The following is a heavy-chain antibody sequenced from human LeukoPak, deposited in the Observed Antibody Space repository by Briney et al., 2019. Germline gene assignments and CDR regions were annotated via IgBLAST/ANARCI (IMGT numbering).Heavy chain of an antibody. J-gene: IGHJ4*02. CDR1: GGSISTYY. CDR3: ASGTEKYNWNALPDY. Sequence: SETLSLTCTVSGGSISTYYWSWIRQPPGTGLEWIGYIYYSGITNYNPSLKSRVTISVDTSKNQFSLKLSSVTAADTAVYYCASGTEKYNWNALPDYWGQGTLATVSS. CDR2: IYYSGIT. V-gene: IGHV4-59*08. D-gene: IGHD1-1*01.